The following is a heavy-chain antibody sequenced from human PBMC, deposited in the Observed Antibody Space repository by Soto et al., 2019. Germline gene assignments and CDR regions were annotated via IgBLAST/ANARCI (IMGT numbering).Heavy chain of an antibody. CDR1: GFTFSDAW. V-gene: IGHV3-15*01. CDR2: IKKKTDGGTT. D-gene: IGHD2-21*01. CDR3: RTQLLG. Sequence: WGSLRLSCAASGFTFSDAWMTWVRQAPGKGLEWVGLIKKKTDGGTTDYAAPVKGRFTISRDDSKNTVYLQMSGLKTEDTAVYYCRTQLLGWGDETLVHVSP. J-gene: IGHJ4*01.